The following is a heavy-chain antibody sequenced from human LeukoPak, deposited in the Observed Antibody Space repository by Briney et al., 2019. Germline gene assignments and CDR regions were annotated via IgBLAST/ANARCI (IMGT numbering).Heavy chain of an antibody. CDR2: ISSSGSTI. D-gene: IGHD4-23*01. J-gene: IGHJ3*02. CDR3: AKPCGNLTPDAFDI. CDR1: GFTFSDYY. V-gene: IGHV3-11*01. Sequence: GGSLRLSCAASGFTFSDYYMSWIRQAPGKGLEWVSYISSSGSTIYYADSVKGRFTISRDNSKNTLYLQMNSLRAEDTAVYYCAKPCGNLTPDAFDIWGQGTMVTVSS.